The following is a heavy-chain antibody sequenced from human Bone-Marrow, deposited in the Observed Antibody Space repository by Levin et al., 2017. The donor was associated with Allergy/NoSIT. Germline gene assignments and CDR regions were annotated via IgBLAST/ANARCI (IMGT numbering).Heavy chain of an antibody. CDR1: GFTFSSYG. CDR2: ISYDGSNK. CDR3: AKTAMVSYYFDY. Sequence: PGGSLRLSCAASGFTFSSYGMHWVRQAPGKGLEWVAVISYDGSNKYYADSVKGRFTISRDNSKNTLYLQMNSLRAEDTAVYYCAKTAMVSYYFDYWGQGTLVTVSS. V-gene: IGHV3-30*18. J-gene: IGHJ4*02. D-gene: IGHD5-18*01.